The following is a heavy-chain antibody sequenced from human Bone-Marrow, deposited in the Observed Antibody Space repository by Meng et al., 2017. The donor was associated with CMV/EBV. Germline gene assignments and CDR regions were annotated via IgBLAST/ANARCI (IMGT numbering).Heavy chain of an antibody. CDR2: INHSGST. CDR3: ASYYYYGMDV. CDR1: SGSFSGYY. V-gene: IGHV4-34*01. Sequence: SETLSLTCAVYSGSFSGYYWSWIRHSPGKGLEWIGEINHSGSTNYNPSLKSRVTISVDTSKNQFSLKLSSVTAADTAVYYCASYYYYGMDVWGQGTTVTVSS. J-gene: IGHJ6*02.